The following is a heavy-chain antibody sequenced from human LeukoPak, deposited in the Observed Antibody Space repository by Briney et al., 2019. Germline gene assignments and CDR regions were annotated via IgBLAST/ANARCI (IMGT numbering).Heavy chain of an antibody. D-gene: IGHD3-3*01. J-gene: IGHJ4*02. V-gene: IGHV4-4*07. Sequence: PSEALSLTCTGSGGSISSYFWSWSRQPARERLEWIGHFYPTVIINYNPSLQSRVTMAVDTPKNQFSLKMSSVTDADTAVYYCARDVSIFGPSFYFDFWGQGTLVTVSS. CDR1: GGSISSYF. CDR2: FYPTVII. CDR3: ARDVSIFGPSFYFDF.